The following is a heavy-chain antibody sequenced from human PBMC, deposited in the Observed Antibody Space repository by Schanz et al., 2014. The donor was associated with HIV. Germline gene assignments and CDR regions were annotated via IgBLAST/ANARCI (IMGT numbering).Heavy chain of an antibody. CDR2: LSGSGGNT. V-gene: IGHV3-23*01. CDR1: GFTFSSYA. D-gene: IGHD1-26*01. Sequence: EVQLLESGGGLVQPGGSLRLSCAASGFTFSSYAMSWVRQAPGKGLEWVSALSGSGGNTYYADSVKGRFTMSRDNAKNSLYLQMNSLRTEDTALYYCARGVVGATTDVFDYWGQGTLVTVSS. CDR3: ARGVVGATTDVFDY. J-gene: IGHJ4*02.